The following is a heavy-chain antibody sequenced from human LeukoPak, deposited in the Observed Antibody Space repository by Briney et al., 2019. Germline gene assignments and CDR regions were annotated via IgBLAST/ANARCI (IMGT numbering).Heavy chain of an antibody. D-gene: IGHD1-14*01. V-gene: IGHV1-24*01. CDR1: GFPLPELS. Sequence: ASVKVSCEVSGFPLPELSIHWVRQPPGEGLEWMGGIDRENGQRVYAQKFQGRLTMTEDTAADTVYTDLSSLRSDDTAVYYCATKNLFHLWGQGALVTVSS. CDR3: ATKNLFHL. J-gene: IGHJ4*02. CDR2: IDRENGQR.